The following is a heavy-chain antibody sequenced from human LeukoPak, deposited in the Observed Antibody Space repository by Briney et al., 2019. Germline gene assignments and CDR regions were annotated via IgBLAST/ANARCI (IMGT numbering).Heavy chain of an antibody. V-gene: IGHV3-30-3*01. CDR2: ISYDGSNK. D-gene: IGHD1-26*01. J-gene: IGHJ3*01. CDR1: GFTFSSYA. Sequence: GGSLRLSHAASGFTFSSYAMHWVRQAPGKGLEWVAVISYDGSNKYYADSVKGRFTISRDNSKNTLYLQMNSLRIEDTAVYYCAKDLSVVGAHDSFDVWGQGTMVTVSS. CDR3: AKDLSVVGAHDSFDV.